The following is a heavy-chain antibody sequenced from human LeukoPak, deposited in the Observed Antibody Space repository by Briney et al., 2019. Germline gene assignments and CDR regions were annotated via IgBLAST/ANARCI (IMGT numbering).Heavy chain of an antibody. CDR1: GGSISNSDYY. J-gene: IGHJ4*02. CDR3: ARLYNYGSRSYHYYFDY. D-gene: IGHD3-10*01. V-gene: IGHV4-39*01. CDR2: IYYSGST. Sequence: SETLSLTCTVSGGSISNSDYYWGWIRQPPGKGLEWIGSIYYSGSTYYNPSLKSRVTISVDTSKTQFSLKLNSVTAADTAVYYCARLYNYGSRSYHYYFDYCGQGTLVTVSS.